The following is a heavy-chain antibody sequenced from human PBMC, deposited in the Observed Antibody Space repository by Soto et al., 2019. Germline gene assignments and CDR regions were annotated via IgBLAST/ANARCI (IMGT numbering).Heavy chain of an antibody. J-gene: IGHJ1*01. Sequence: GESLKISCKGSGYSFTTYWIGWVRQMPGKGLEWMGIIYPGDSDTRYSPSFQGQVTISADKSTSTAYLQWSSLKASDTAMYYCARRDDSQTAAYFQHWGQGTLVTVSS. CDR3: ARRDDSQTAAYFQH. D-gene: IGHD2-21*01. CDR1: GYSFTTYW. CDR2: IYPGDSDT. V-gene: IGHV5-51*01.